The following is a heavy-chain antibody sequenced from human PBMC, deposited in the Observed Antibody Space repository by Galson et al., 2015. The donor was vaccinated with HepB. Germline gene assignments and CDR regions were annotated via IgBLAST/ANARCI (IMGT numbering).Heavy chain of an antibody. Sequence: SLRLSCAASGFTFSSYSMNWVRQAPGKGLEWVSSISSSSSYIYYADSVKGRFTISRDNAKNSLYLQMNSLRAEDTAVYYCATAPTEGDYRHYYYGMDVWGQGTTVTVSS. CDR1: GFTFSSYS. CDR2: ISSSSSYI. V-gene: IGHV3-21*01. CDR3: ATAPTEGDYRHYYYGMDV. J-gene: IGHJ6*02. D-gene: IGHD4-17*01.